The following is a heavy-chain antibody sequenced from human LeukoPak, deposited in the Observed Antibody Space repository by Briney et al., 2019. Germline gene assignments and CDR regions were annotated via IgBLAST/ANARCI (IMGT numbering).Heavy chain of an antibody. D-gene: IGHD1-26*01. CDR2: IRYDGSNK. J-gene: IGHJ4*02. CDR1: GFTFSSYG. V-gene: IGHV3-33*08. CDR3: APEALWYSGSYYY. Sequence: PGRSLRLSCAASGFTFSSYGMHWVRQAPGKGLEWVAFIRYDGSNKYYADSVKGRFTISRDNSKNTLYLQMNSLTADDTAVYYCAPEALWYSGSYYYWGQGTLVTVSS.